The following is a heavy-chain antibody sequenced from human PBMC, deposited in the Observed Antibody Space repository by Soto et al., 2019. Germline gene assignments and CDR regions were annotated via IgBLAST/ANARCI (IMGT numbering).Heavy chain of an antibody. D-gene: IGHD6-13*01. CDR1: GGTFSSYA. CDR3: ARRIERIAAAGTGYYYGMDV. CDR2: IIPIFGTA. J-gene: IGHJ6*02. V-gene: IGHV1-69*01. Sequence: QVQLVQSGADVKKPGSSVKVSCKASGGTFSSYAISWVRQAPGQGLEWMGGIIPIFGTANYAQKFQGRVTITADESTSTAYMELCSLRSEDTAVYFCARRIERIAAAGTGYYYGMDVWGQGTTVTVSS.